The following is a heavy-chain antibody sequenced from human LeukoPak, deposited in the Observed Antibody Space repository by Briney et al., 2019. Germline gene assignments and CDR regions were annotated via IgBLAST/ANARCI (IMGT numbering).Heavy chain of an antibody. Sequence: TGGSLRLSCAASGFTFSSYGMHWVRQAPGKGLEWVSAICSNDNNTYYANSVKGRFTISRDNSKNTLSLQLNSLRAEDTAVYYCAKGTSSSCYSAPNYWGQGTLVTVSS. CDR1: GFTFSSYG. CDR3: AKGTSSSCYSAPNY. D-gene: IGHD2-15*01. CDR2: ICSNDNNT. V-gene: IGHV3-23*01. J-gene: IGHJ4*02.